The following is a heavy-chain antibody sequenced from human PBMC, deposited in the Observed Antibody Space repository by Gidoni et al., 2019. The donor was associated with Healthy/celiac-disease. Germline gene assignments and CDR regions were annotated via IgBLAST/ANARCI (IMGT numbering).Heavy chain of an antibody. CDR2: INPSGGST. CDR1: GYTFTSSY. D-gene: IGHD2-15*01. CDR3: ARDLNPPYCSGGSCPPEYYFDY. Sequence: QVQLVQSGAEVQKPGASVKVSCKASGYTFTSSYMHWVRQAPGQGLEWMGIINPSGGSTSYAQKFQGRVTMTRDTSTSTVYMELSSLRSEDTAVYYCARDLNPPYCSGGSCPPEYYFDYWGQGTLVTVSS. J-gene: IGHJ4*02. V-gene: IGHV1-46*01.